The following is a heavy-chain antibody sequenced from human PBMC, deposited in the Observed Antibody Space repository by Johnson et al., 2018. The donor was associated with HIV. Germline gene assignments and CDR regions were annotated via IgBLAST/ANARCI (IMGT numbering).Heavy chain of an antibody. Sequence: QVQLVESGGGLIQPGGSLRLSSAASGFTFRSYGMHWVRQAPGKGLEWVTFIRYDGRNQYYADFVKGRFTISIDNSKNTLYLQMNSLRTEETAVYYCAKTPGAGIMGWLPFAWGQGTMVTVSS. CDR1: GFTFRSYG. J-gene: IGHJ3*01. CDR3: AKTPGAGIMGWLPFA. D-gene: IGHD5-24*01. CDR2: IRYDGRNQ. V-gene: IGHV3-30*02.